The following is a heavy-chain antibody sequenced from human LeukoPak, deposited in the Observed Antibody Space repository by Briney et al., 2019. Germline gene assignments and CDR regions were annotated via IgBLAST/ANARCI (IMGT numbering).Heavy chain of an antibody. CDR3: ARDFLRSYYYYGMDV. D-gene: IGHD5-12*01. V-gene: IGHV1-18*01. J-gene: IGHJ6*02. CDR2: ISAYNGNT. Sequence: GASVKVSCKASGYTFTSYGISWVRQAPGQGLEWMGWISAYNGNTNYAQKLQGRVTMTTDTSTGTAYMELRSLRSDDTAVYYCARDFLRSYYYYGMDVWGQGTTVTVSS. CDR1: GYTFTSYG.